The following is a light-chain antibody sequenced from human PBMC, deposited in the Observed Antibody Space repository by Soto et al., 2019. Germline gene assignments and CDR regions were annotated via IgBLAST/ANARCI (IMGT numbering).Light chain of an antibody. Sequence: QSALTQPASVSGSPGQSITISCSGTSSDVGGYKYVSWYQQHPGKAPKLMIYEVNNRPSGVSNRFSGSKSGNTACLTISGLQAEDEADYYCGSYTSTTTLEVFGGGTKLTVL. CDR1: SSDVGGYKY. V-gene: IGLV2-14*01. CDR2: EVN. J-gene: IGLJ2*01. CDR3: GSYTSTTTLEV.